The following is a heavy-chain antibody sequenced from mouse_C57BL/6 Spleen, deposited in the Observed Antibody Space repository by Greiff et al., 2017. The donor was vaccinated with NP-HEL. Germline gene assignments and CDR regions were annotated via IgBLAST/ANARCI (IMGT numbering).Heavy chain of an antibody. CDR2: IYPGSGNT. CDR1: GYTFTDYY. J-gene: IGHJ4*01. CDR3: ARPGGLSPYYAMDY. Sequence: QVQLQQSGAELVRPGASVKLSCKASGYTFTDYYINWVKQRPGPGLEWIARIYPGSGNTYYNEKFKGKATLTAEKSSSTAYMQLSSLTSEDSAVYFCARPGGLSPYYAMDYWGQGTSVTVSS. D-gene: IGHD6-2*01. V-gene: IGHV1-76*01.